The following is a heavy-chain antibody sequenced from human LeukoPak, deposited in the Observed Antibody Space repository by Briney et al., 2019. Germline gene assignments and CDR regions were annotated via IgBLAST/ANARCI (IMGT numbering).Heavy chain of an antibody. D-gene: IGHD2-8*01. CDR1: GFTFSSYS. CDR3: ARLKDDVTKFDY. J-gene: IGHJ4*02. Sequence: PGGSLTLSCAASGFTFSSYSMNWVRQAPGKGLEWVSSISSSSSYIYYADSVKDRFTISRENAKNSLYLQMNSLRAEDTAVYYCARLKDDVTKFDYWGQGTLVTVSS. CDR2: ISSSSSYI. V-gene: IGHV3-21*01.